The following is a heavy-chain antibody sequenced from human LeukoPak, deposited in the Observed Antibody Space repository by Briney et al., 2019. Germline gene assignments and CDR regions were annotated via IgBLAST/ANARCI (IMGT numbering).Heavy chain of an antibody. V-gene: IGHV1-2*02. CDR1: GYTFTGYY. J-gene: IGHJ4*02. CDR3: ARGYCTSTSCSYPPFSNHFDY. Sequence: ASVKVSCNASGYTFTGYYMHWVRQAPGQGLEWMGWINPNSGGTNYAQKFQGRVTMTRDTSISKAYMELSRLRSEDTAVYYCARGYCTSTSCSYPPFSNHFDYWGQGTLVTVSS. CDR2: INPNSGGT. D-gene: IGHD2-2*01.